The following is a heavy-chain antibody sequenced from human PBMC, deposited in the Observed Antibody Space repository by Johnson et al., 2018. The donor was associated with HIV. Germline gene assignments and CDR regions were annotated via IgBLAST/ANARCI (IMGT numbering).Heavy chain of an antibody. Sequence: VQLVESGGGLVQPGGSLRLSCAASGFTFSSYWMSWVRRAPGKGLEWVANIKHDGSEKYYVDPAKGRFPISRDNAKNSLYLQMNSLRAEDTAVYYCARGLVVPAWGQGTMVTVSS. CDR1: GFTFSSYW. D-gene: IGHD2-2*01. J-gene: IGHJ3*01. CDR2: IKHDGSEK. CDR3: ARGLVVPA. V-gene: IGHV3-7*01.